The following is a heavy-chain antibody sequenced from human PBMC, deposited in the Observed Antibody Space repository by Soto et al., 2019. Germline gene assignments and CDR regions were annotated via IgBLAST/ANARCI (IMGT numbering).Heavy chain of an antibody. CDR3: ASGRYDASGYFDY. CDR1: GYTFITYD. CDR2: ITPFNGNT. D-gene: IGHD3-22*01. J-gene: IGHJ4*02. Sequence: SVKVSCKASGYTFITYDINWVRQAAGQALEWMGWITPFNGNTKYAQKFQDRVTFTGDTSLNTAYMELSSLRSDDTAMFYCASGRYDASGYFDYWGQGTLVTVSS. V-gene: IGHV1-45*02.